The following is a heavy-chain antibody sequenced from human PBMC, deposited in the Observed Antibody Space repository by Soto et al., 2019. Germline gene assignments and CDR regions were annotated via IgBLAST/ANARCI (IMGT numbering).Heavy chain of an antibody. J-gene: IGHJ5*02. D-gene: IGHD6-13*01. CDR2: LYHSGST. CDR1: GVSINSANW. V-gene: IGHV4-4*02. CDR3: ARGLAAAGLFGFGP. Sequence: SETLSLTCTVSGVSINSANWWTWVRQSPGKGLEWIGGLYHSGSTNYNPSLKSRVTISVDTSKNQFSLKLSSVTAADTAVYYCARGLAAAGLFGFGPWGQGTLVTVSS.